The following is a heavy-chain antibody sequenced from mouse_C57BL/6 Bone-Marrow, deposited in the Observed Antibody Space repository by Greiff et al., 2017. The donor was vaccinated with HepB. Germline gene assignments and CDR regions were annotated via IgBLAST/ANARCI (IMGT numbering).Heavy chain of an antibody. CDR3: AGDYSNSFAY. Sequence: QVQLQQSGAELARPGASVKLSCKASGYTFTSYGISWVKQRTGQGLEWIGEIYPRSGNTYYNEKFKGKATLTADKSSSTAYMELRSLTSEDSAVYFCAGDYSNSFAYWGQGTLVTVSA. CDR2: IYPRSGNT. D-gene: IGHD2-5*01. J-gene: IGHJ3*01. V-gene: IGHV1-81*01. CDR1: GYTFTSYG.